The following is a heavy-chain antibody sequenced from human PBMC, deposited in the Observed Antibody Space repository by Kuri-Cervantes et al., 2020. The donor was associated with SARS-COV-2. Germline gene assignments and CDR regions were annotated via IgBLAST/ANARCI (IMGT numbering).Heavy chain of an antibody. CDR2: IRYDGSNK. CDR3: ARAQLPAARLDY. D-gene: IGHD2-2*01. V-gene: IGHV3-30*02. Sequence: GGSLRLSCEVSGVSVSGGTYYWSWIRQPAGKGLEWVAFIRYDGSNKYYADSVKGRFTISRDNSKNTLYLQMNSLRAEDTAVYYCARAQLPAARLDYWGQGTLVTVSS. J-gene: IGHJ4*02. CDR1: GVSVSGGTYY.